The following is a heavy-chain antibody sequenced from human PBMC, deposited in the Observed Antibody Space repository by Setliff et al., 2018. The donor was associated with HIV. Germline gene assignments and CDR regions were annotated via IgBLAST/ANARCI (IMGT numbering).Heavy chain of an antibody. V-gene: IGHV1-3*01. J-gene: IGHJ4*01. Sequence: GASVKVSCKASGGTFSSYAISWVRQAPGQGLEWMGGINVGNGDTKYSQALQGRITITRDTSANTAYMELSSLRSDDTAVYFCARGALLAVFDFDHWGHGTLVTVSS. CDR2: INVGNGDT. CDR3: ARGALLAVFDFDH. CDR1: GGTFSSYA. D-gene: IGHD3-10*01.